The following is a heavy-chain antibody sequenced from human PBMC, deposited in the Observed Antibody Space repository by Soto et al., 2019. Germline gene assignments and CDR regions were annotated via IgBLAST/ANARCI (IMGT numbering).Heavy chain of an antibody. D-gene: IGHD3-16*02. CDR1: GFTFSYYN. Sequence: QVQLVESGGGVVQPGRSLRLSCAASGFTFSYYNMHWVRQAPGKGLGWVAVITYDGGEKYHADSVKGRFTISRDNSKNTLPLQMTSLRVDDTAVYYCANALGELSPESYDSWGQGTLITVSS. V-gene: IGHV3-30*18. CDR3: ANALGELSPESYDS. J-gene: IGHJ4*02. CDR2: ITYDGGEK.